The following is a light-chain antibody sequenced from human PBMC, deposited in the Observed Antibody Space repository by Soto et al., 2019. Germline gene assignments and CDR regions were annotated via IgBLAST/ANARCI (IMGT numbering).Light chain of an antibody. CDR3: LQYGRPSRT. Sequence: EIVLTQSPGTLSLSPGERATLSCRASQSVSSYLAWYQQKPGQAPRLLIYGASSRATGIPDRFSGSGSGTDFTLTISRLEPEACAVYYCLQYGRPSRTFGQGTKVEIK. CDR2: GAS. CDR1: QSVSSY. V-gene: IGKV3-20*01. J-gene: IGKJ1*01.